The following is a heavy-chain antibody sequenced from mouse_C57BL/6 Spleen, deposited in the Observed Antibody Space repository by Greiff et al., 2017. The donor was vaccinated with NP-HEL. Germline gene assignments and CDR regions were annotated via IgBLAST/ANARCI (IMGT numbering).Heavy chain of an antibody. CDR2: IDPSDSYT. Sequence: QVQLQQPGAELVKPGASVQLSCKASGYTFTSYWMQWVKQTPGQGLEWIGEIDPSDSYTNYNQKLKGKATLTVDTSSSTAYMQLSSLTSEDSAVYYCAHITTVVATDCDVWGTGTTVTVSS. CDR1: GYTFTSYW. J-gene: IGHJ1*03. V-gene: IGHV1-50*01. D-gene: IGHD1-1*01. CDR3: AHITTVVATDCDV.